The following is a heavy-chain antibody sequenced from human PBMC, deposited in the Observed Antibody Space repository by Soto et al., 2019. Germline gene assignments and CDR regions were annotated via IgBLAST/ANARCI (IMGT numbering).Heavy chain of an antibody. CDR3: ARGVTYYYDSSGYGGSNWFDP. CDR2: INPNSGGT. Sequence: ASVKVSCKASGYTFTGYYMHWVRQAPGQGLEWMGWINPNSGGTNYAQKFQGRVTMTRDTSISTAYMELSRLRSDDTAVYYCARGVTYYYDSSGYGGSNWFDPWGQGNLVTVSS. D-gene: IGHD3-22*01. J-gene: IGHJ5*02. CDR1: GYTFTGYY. V-gene: IGHV1-2*02.